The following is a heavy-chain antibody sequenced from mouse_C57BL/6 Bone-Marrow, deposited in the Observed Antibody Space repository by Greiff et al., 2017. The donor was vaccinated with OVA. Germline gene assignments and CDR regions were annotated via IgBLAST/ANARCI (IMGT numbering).Heavy chain of an antibody. V-gene: IGHV1-64*01. CDR1: GYTFTSYW. J-gene: IGHJ3*01. CDR3: AREDPRGLRRAWFAY. Sequence: QVQLQQPGAELVKPGASVKLSCKASGYTFTSYWMHWVKQRPGQGLEWIGMIHPNSGSTNYNEKFKSKATLTVDKSSSTAYMQLSSLTSEDSAVYYCAREDPRGLRRAWFAYWGQGTLVTVSA. D-gene: IGHD2-4*01. CDR2: IHPNSGST.